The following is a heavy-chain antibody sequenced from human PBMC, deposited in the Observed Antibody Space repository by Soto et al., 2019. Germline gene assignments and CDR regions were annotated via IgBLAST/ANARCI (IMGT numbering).Heavy chain of an antibody. Sequence: GGSLRLSCEASGFTFSRVSMNWVRQVPGKGLEWVASISSGSSDTWYADSVKGRFIISRDNAQNSLFLQMNTLRPEDTAMYYCARDRGYSYGNNWFDPWGQGTLVTVSS. D-gene: IGHD5-18*01. V-gene: IGHV3-21*01. CDR3: ARDRGYSYGNNWFDP. J-gene: IGHJ5*02. CDR2: ISSGSSDT. CDR1: GFTFSRVS.